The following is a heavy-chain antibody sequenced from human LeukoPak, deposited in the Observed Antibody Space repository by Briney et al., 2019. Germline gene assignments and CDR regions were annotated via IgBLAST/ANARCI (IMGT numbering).Heavy chain of an antibody. V-gene: IGHV4-4*07. D-gene: IGHD6-13*01. J-gene: IGHJ2*01. Sequence: SETLSLTCTVSGGSISSYDWSWIRQPAGKRLEWIGRIYTSGSPNYNPSLKSRLILSVDTSKNQFSLKLSSVTAADTAVYYCARLTSSWYQDWYFDLWGRGTLVTVSS. CDR1: GGSISSYD. CDR3: ARLTSSWYQDWYFDL. CDR2: IYTSGSP.